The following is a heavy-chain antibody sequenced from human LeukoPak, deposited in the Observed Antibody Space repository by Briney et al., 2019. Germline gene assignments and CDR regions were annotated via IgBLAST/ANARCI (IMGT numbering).Heavy chain of an antibody. CDR1: GASINTFY. CDR2: IYHSGSD. J-gene: IGHJ6*02. Sequence: SETLSLTCNVSGASINTFYWGWIRQPPGKGLEWIGNIYHSGSDFYNPSLKSRVTISVDTPKNQFSLNLSSVTAADTAVYYCARASSLSYYFGMDVWGQGTTVIVSS. V-gene: IGHV4-38-2*02. CDR3: ARASSLSYYFGMDV.